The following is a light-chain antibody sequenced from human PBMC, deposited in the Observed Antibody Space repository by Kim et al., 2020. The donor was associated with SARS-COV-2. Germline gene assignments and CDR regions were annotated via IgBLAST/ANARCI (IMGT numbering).Light chain of an antibody. CDR2: GAS. CDR3: QQYGSSPLT. V-gene: IGKV3-20*01. J-gene: IGKJ4*01. Sequence: EIVLTQSPGTPSLSPGERATLSCRASQSVTSNYLAWYQQKPGQAPRLLIYGASSRAAGIPDRFSGSGSGTDFTLTISRLEPEDFAVYYCQQYGSSPLTFGGGTKVDIK. CDR1: QSVTSNY.